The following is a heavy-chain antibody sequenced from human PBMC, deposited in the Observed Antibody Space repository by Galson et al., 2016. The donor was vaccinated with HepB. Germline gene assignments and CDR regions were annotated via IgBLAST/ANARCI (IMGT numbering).Heavy chain of an antibody. CDR1: GFAFNTFG. Sequence: SLRLSCAASGFAFNTFGMHWVRQAPGKGLEWVAGLSYDGNDRYYSDSVKGRFTISRDNSQNTLSLDMSGLRPEDAAVYYCAKDGGSSSTYPFDHWGLGTLVVVSS. CDR3: AKDGGSSSTYPFDH. J-gene: IGHJ4*02. D-gene: IGHD1-26*01. V-gene: IGHV3-30*18. CDR2: LSYDGNDR.